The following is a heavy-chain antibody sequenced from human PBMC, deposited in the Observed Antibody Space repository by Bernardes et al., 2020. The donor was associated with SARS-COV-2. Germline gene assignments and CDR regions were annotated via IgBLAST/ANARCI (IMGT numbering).Heavy chain of an antibody. CDR1: GGSFSGYY. CDR2: INHSGST. D-gene: IGHD2-2*01. Sequence: LSLTCAVYGGSFSGYYWSWIRQPPGKGLEWIGEINHSGSTNYNPSLKSRVTISVDTSKNQFSLKLSSVTAADTAVYYCARFVVVPAAIAYNWFDPWGQGTLVTVSS. J-gene: IGHJ5*02. CDR3: ARFVVVPAAIAYNWFDP. V-gene: IGHV4-34*01.